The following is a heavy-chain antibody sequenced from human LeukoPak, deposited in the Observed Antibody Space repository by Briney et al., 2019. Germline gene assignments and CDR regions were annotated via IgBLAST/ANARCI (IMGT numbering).Heavy chain of an antibody. D-gene: IGHD3-9*01. CDR2: ISGSGGRT. CDR1: GFTFSSYA. J-gene: IGHJ3*02. CDR3: AKEDNDILTGYYPPSLDI. V-gene: IGHV3-23*01. Sequence: GGSLRLSCAASGFTFSSYAMSWVRQAPGKGLEWVSAISGSGGRTYYADSVKGRFTISRDSSKNTLYLQMNSLRAEDTAVYYCAKEDNDILTGYYPPSLDIWGQGTMVTVSS.